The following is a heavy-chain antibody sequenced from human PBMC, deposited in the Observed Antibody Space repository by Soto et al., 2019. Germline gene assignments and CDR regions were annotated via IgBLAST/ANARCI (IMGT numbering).Heavy chain of an antibody. CDR1: GYTFTGYY. D-gene: IGHD3-10*01. J-gene: IGHJ1*01. V-gene: IGHV1-2*02. CDR3: ARGGFTSDYGSGRERH. CDR2: INSNSGGT. Sequence: QVQLVQSGAEVKEPGASVKVSCKASGYTFTGYYMHWVRQAPGQGLEWMGWINSNSGGTNYAQRFQGRVTMTRDTSISTAYMELSWLRSDDTAVYYCARGGFTSDYGSGRERHWGQGTLVTVSS.